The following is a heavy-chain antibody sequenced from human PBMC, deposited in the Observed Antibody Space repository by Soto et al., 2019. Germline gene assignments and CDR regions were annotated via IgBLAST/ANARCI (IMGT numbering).Heavy chain of an antibody. Sequence: GGSLRLSCAASGFTFSSYAMSWVRQAPGKGLEWDSAITASGDTTYYADSVKGRFTISRDNSKNTMYLQMNSLRAEDTAVYYCAKEASYYDFWSGYYTDYWGQGTLVTVSS. J-gene: IGHJ4*02. CDR2: ITASGDTT. CDR3: AKEASYYDFWSGYYTDY. D-gene: IGHD3-3*01. CDR1: GFTFSSYA. V-gene: IGHV3-23*01.